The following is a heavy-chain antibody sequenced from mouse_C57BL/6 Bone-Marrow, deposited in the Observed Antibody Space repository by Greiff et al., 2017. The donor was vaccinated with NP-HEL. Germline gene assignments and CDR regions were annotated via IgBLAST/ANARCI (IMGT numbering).Heavy chain of an antibody. CDR2: IYPRSGNT. D-gene: IGHD1-1*01. CDR3: AIYYYGSSGFFDY. Sequence: VHLVESGAELARPGASVKLSCKASGYTFTSYGISWVKQRTGQGLEWIGEIYPRSGNTYYNEKFKGKATLTADKSSSTAYMELRSLTSEDSAVYFCAIYYYGSSGFFDYWGQGTTLTVSS. CDR1: GYTFTSYG. J-gene: IGHJ2*01. V-gene: IGHV1-81*01.